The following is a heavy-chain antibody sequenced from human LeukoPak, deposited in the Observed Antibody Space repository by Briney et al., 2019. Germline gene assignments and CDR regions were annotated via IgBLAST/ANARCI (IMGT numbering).Heavy chain of an antibody. V-gene: IGHV3-74*01. Sequence: GGSLRLSCAASGFTFSSYWMHWVRQAPGKGLVWVSRINSDGSSTSYADSVKGRFTISRDNSKNTLYLQMNSLRAEDTAVYYCAKVRGPVVAASGPSGDWGQGTLVTVSS. J-gene: IGHJ4*02. D-gene: IGHD2-15*01. CDR2: INSDGSST. CDR1: GFTFSSYW. CDR3: AKVRGPVVAASGPSGD.